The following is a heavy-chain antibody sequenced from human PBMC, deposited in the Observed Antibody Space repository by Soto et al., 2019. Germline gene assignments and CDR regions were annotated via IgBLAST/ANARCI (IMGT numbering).Heavy chain of an antibody. D-gene: IGHD3-22*01. CDR3: AKGETSSAWLIDY. CDR1: GLTVSTYS. J-gene: IGHJ4*02. CDR2: VSGSSDAI. Sequence: GGSLRLSCAASGLTVSTYSMNWVRQAPGKGLEWISYVSGSSDAINYADSVKGRFTISRDNAKNSLYLLMSSLRDEDTAVYYCAKGETSSAWLIDYWGQGTLVTVSS. V-gene: IGHV3-48*02.